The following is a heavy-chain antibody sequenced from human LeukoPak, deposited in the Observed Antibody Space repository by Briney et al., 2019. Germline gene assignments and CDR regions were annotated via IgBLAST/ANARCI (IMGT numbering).Heavy chain of an antibody. CDR1: GGSISSYY. V-gene: IGHV4-59*01. CDR2: INYSGST. Sequence: SEALSLTCTVSGGSISSYYWSWIRQPPGKGLEWIGYINYSGSTNYNPSLKSRVTISVDTSKNQFSLKLSSVTATDTAVYYCARGEQQPVYWYFDLWGRGTLVTVSS. CDR3: ARGEQQPVYWYFDL. D-gene: IGHD6-13*01. J-gene: IGHJ2*01.